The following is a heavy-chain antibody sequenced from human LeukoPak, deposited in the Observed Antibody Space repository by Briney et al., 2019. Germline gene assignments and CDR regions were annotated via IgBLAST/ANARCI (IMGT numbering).Heavy chain of an antibody. CDR3: ARVYYYGSGRRFDP. CDR1: GGSFSGYY. Sequence: SETLSLTCAVYGGSFSGYYWSWIRQPPGKGLEWIGEINHSGSTNYNPSLKSRVTISVDTSKNQFSLKLRSVTAADTAVYYCARVYYYGSGRRFDPWGQGTLVTVSS. J-gene: IGHJ5*02. D-gene: IGHD3-10*01. V-gene: IGHV4-34*01. CDR2: INHSGST.